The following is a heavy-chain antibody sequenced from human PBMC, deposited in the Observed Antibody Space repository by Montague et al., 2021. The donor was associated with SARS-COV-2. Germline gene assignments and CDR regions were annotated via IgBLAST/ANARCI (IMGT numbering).Heavy chain of an antibody. V-gene: IGHV3-20*04. CDR3: ARDHAYSTGSIDY. CDR2: IYWNGGTT. CDR1: GFTFDDYG. D-gene: IGHD6-19*01. Sequence: SLRLSCAASGFTFDDYGMSWVRQAPGKGLEWVSNIYWNGGTTSYADSVKGRFTIPRDNAKNSLYLQMNSLRAEDTALYYCARDHAYSTGSIDYWGQGTLVTVSS. J-gene: IGHJ4*02.